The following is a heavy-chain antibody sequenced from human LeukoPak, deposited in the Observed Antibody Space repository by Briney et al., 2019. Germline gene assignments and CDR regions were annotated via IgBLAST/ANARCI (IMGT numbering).Heavy chain of an antibody. CDR2: IGGSGGST. J-gene: IGHJ4*02. D-gene: IGHD6-13*01. Sequence: GGSLRLSCAASGFTFSSYAMSWVRQAPGKGLEWVSSIGGSGGSTYYADSVKGRFTISRDNSKNTLYLQMDSLRAEDTAVYYCAKVETAAAATLRGFDYWGQGTLVTVSS. CDR1: GFTFSSYA. V-gene: IGHV3-23*01. CDR3: AKVETAAAATLRGFDY.